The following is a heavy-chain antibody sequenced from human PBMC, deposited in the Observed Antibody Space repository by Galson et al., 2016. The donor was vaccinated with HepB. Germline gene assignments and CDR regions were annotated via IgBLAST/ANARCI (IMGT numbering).Heavy chain of an antibody. J-gene: IGHJ4*02. CDR2: IAGLGGGI. V-gene: IGHV3-23*01. Sequence: SLRLSCAASGFTFSSYTMNWVRQAPGKGLEWLSSIAGLGGGIYYADSVKGRFAISRDNSKNTLYLEMNNLRAEDTAVYYCAKYSGWGTRNFDSWGQGTLVTVSS. CDR3: AKYSGWGTRNFDS. CDR1: GFTFSSYT. D-gene: IGHD3-10*01.